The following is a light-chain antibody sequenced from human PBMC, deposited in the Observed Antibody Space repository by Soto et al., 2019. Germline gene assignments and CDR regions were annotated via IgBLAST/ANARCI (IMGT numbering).Light chain of an antibody. Sequence: DIQMTQSPSTLSASVGDRVTITCRASQSISSWLAWYQQKPGKAPKVLIYDASSLESGVPSRFSGSGSGTEFNLTISSLQPDDFATYYCQQYNSYSPRTFGQGTKVEIK. CDR2: DAS. CDR3: QQYNSYSPRT. CDR1: QSISSW. V-gene: IGKV1-5*01. J-gene: IGKJ1*01.